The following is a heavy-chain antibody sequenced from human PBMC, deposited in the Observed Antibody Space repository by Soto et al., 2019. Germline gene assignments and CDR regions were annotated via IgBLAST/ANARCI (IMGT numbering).Heavy chain of an antibody. CDR1: GYTFTSYG. D-gene: IGHD6-19*01. V-gene: IGHV1-18*01. CDR3: ARGPIAVAGSSGVEYFRH. CDR2: ISAYNGNT. Sequence: ASVKVSCKASGYTFTSYGISWVRQAPGQGLEWMGWISAYNGNTNYAQKLQGRVTMTTDTSTSTAYMELRSLRSDDTAVYYCARGPIAVAGSSGVEYFRHWGQGTLVTVSS. J-gene: IGHJ1*01.